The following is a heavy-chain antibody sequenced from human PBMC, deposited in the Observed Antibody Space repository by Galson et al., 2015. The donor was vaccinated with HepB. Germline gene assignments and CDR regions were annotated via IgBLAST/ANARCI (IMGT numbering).Heavy chain of an antibody. V-gene: IGHV3-74*01. D-gene: IGHD6-19*01. Sequence: SLRLSCAASGFTFSSYWMHWVRQAPGKGLVWVSRINSDGSSTSYADSVKGRFTISRDNAKNTLYLQMNSLRAEDTAVYYCARSSGWNYYYYGMDVWGQGTTVTVSS. CDR2: INSDGSST. J-gene: IGHJ6*02. CDR3: ARSSGWNYYYYGMDV. CDR1: GFTFSSYW.